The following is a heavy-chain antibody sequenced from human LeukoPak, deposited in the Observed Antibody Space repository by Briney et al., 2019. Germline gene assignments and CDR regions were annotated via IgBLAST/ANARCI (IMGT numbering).Heavy chain of an antibody. CDR2: INPNSGGT. V-gene: IGHV1-2*02. CDR3: AAELIAAAGRDY. CDR1: GYTFTGYY. D-gene: IGHD6-13*01. J-gene: IGHJ4*02. Sequence: ASVKVSCKASGYTFTGYYMHWVRQAPGQGLEWMGWINPNSGGTNYAQKFQGRVTMTRDASISTAYMELSRLRSDDTAVYYCAAELIAAAGRDYWGQGTLVTVSS.